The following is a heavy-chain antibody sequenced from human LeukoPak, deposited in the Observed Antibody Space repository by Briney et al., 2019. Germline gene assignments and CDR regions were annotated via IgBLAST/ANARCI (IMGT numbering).Heavy chain of an antibody. Sequence: GRSLRLSCAASALTLTSFWMHWVRQAPGKGLVWVSRINSVGSSTSYAGSVKGRFTISRDNAKNTLYLQMNSLRAEDTAVYYCARERTSGWDAFDFWGQGTLVTDSS. CDR3: ARERTSGWDAFDF. V-gene: IGHV3-74*01. J-gene: IGHJ4*02. CDR2: INSVGSST. D-gene: IGHD6-19*01. CDR1: ALTLTSFW.